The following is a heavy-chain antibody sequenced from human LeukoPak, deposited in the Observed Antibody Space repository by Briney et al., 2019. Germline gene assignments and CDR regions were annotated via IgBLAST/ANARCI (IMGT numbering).Heavy chain of an antibody. J-gene: IGHJ6*03. CDR3: SKGGILQYYYYMAV. Sequence: GEALRLSCAASGFTFSSYAMSWVRQAPGKGLEWVSAISGSGGSTYYADSVKGRFTISRDNSKNTLYLQMNSLRAEDTAVYYCSKGGILQYYYYMAVWAKETTVTVFS. CDR1: GFTFSSYA. D-gene: IGHD3-16*01. V-gene: IGHV3-23*01. CDR2: ISGSGGST.